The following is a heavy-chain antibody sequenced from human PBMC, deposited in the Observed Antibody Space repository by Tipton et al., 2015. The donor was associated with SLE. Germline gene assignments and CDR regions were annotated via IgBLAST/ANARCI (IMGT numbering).Heavy chain of an antibody. J-gene: IGHJ4*02. CDR2: INPNSGGT. D-gene: IGHD3-22*01. V-gene: IGHV1-2*06. CDR3: ARDHRGYDSSGYEDY. Sequence: QPVQSGAEVKKPGASVKVSCKASGYTFTGYYMHWVRQAPGQGLEWMGRINPNSGGTNYAQKFQGRVTMTRDTSISTAYMELSRLRSDDTAVYYCARDHRGYDSSGYEDYWGQGTLVTVSS. CDR1: GYTFTGYY.